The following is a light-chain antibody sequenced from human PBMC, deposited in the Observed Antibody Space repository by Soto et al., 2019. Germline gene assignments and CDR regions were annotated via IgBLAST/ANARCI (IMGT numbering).Light chain of an antibody. CDR3: QQYGSSGTWT. V-gene: IGKV3-20*01. Sequence: EIVLTQSPVTLSLSPGERATLSCRASQSVSSSYLAWYQQKPGQAPRLLIYGASSRATGIPDRFSGSGSGTDFTLTISRLEPEDFAVYYCQQYGSSGTWTFGQGTKVDIK. CDR1: QSVSSSY. J-gene: IGKJ1*01. CDR2: GAS.